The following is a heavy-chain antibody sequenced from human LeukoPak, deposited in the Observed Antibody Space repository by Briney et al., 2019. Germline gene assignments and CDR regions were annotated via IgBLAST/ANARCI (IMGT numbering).Heavy chain of an antibody. Sequence: PSETLSLTCTVSGGSISSGDYYWSWIRQPPGKGLEWIGYIYYSGSTYYNPSLKSRVTISVDTSKNQFSLKLSSVTAADTAVYYCARPIVVVTASLGDDAFDIWGQGTMVTVSS. V-gene: IGHV4-30-4*01. CDR2: IYYSGST. CDR3: ARPIVVVTASLGDDAFDI. CDR1: GGSISSGDYY. J-gene: IGHJ3*02. D-gene: IGHD2-21*02.